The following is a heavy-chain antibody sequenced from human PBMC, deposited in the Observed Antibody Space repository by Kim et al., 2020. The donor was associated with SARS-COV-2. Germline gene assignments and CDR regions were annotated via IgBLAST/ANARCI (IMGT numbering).Heavy chain of an antibody. CDR1: ASSFSNYY. V-gene: IGHV5-10-1*01. Sequence: GESLKISCQGSASSFSNYYISWVRQMPGKGLEWMGRIDPSDSYTNYIPSFQGHVTISTDKSSSTVFLQWSGLKASDTAIYYCARSKGDNYFDPWGHGTLV. D-gene: IGHD4-4*01. CDR3: ARSKGDNYFDP. J-gene: IGHJ5*02. CDR2: IDPSDSYT.